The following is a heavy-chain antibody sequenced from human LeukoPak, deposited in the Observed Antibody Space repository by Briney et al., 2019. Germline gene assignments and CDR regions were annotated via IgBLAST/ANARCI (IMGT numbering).Heavy chain of an antibody. V-gene: IGHV1-2*02. J-gene: IGHJ4*02. D-gene: IGHD1-26*01. Sequence: GASVKVSCKASGYTFTAYYMHWVRQAPGQGLEWMGWINPNSGGTNYAQKFQGRATMTRDTSITTAYMELSSLRSDDTAVYYCAKDSGRPYYFDYWGQGTLVSVSS. CDR2: INPNSGGT. CDR1: GYTFTAYY. CDR3: AKDSGRPYYFDY.